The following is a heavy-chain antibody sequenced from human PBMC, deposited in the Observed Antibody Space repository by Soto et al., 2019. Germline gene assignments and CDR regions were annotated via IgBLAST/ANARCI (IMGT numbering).Heavy chain of an antibody. D-gene: IGHD2-2*01. CDR2: IYHSGTT. J-gene: IGHJ4*02. Sequence: QVQLQESGPGLVKPSGTLSLTCVVSGGSITREWWSWVRQPPGKGLEWIGEIYHSGTTNYNPSLKSRGTISVDRSTNHFSLSLNSVTAADTAVYFCAGHLPSSVFLWGQGTLVTVSS. CDR1: GGSITREW. CDR3: AGHLPSSVFL. V-gene: IGHV4-4*02.